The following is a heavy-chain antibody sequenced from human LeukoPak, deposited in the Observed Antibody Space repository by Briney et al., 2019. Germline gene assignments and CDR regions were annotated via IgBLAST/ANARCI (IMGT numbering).Heavy chain of an antibody. CDR3: ARSKLRFGESTLFDY. J-gene: IGHJ4*02. CDR2: IIPIFGTA. D-gene: IGHD3-10*01. V-gene: IGHV1-69*13. Sequence: SVKVSCKASGGTFSSYAISWVRQAPGQGLEWMGGIIPIFGTANYAQKFQGRVTITADESTSTAYMELSSLRSEDTAVYYCARSKLRFGESTLFDYWGQGTLVTVSS. CDR1: GGTFSSYA.